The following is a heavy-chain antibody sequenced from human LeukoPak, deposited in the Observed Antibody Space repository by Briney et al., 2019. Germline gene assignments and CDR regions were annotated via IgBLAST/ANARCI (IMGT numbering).Heavy chain of an antibody. J-gene: IGHJ6*03. CDR1: GYTFTGYY. D-gene: IGHD6-13*01. V-gene: IGHV1-2*02. Sequence: ASVKVSCKASGYTFTGYYMHWVRQAPGQGLEWMGWINPNSGGTNYAQKFQGRVTMTRDTSISTAYMELSRLRSDDTAVYYCAVTAAYYYYYYMDVWGKGTTVTVSS. CDR3: AVTAAYYYYYYMDV. CDR2: INPNSGGT.